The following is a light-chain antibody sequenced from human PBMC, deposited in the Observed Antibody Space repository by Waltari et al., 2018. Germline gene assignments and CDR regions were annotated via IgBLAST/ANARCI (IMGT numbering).Light chain of an antibody. V-gene: IGKV2-28*01. CDR1: QSLLHSSGNTF. CDR2: LVS. CDR3: MQARQTPWT. Sequence: DIVMTQSPLSLSVTPGEPASISCRSSQSLLHSSGNTFLDCYLQKPGQSPQLLIYLVSNRASGVPDRFSGSGSGTDFTLKISRVEAEDFGVYFCMQARQTPWTFGQGTKVEIK. J-gene: IGKJ1*01.